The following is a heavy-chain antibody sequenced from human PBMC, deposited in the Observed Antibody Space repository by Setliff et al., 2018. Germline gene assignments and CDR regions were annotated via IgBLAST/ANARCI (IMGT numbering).Heavy chain of an antibody. J-gene: IGHJ5*02. Sequence: SETLSLTCTVSAGSISSSSYYWGWIRQPPGTRLEYIGSIYYSWSTSYNASLTSRVTISVDTSKNQFSLKLSSVTSADTAVYYSVRQGLDTGRTRWWFDPWGQGTLVTVSS. CDR2: IYYSWST. D-gene: IGHD5-18*01. V-gene: IGHV4-39*01. CDR1: AGSISSSSYY. CDR3: VRQGLDTGRTRWWFDP.